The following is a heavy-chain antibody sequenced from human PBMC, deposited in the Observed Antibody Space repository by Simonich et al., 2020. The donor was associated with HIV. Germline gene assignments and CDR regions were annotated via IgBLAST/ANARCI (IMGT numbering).Heavy chain of an antibody. CDR2: ISQSGST. Sequence: QVHLQQWGAGLLKPSETLSLTCAVYGGSFSGYFWSWSRQPPGKGLEWIGEISQSGSTDNNPPLKRRVTISVDTSKNQFSLKLSSGTAADTAMYYCARRPPITGRGFDIWGQGTMVTVSS. D-gene: IGHD3-10*01. CDR3: ARRPPITGRGFDI. J-gene: IGHJ3*02. V-gene: IGHV4-34*01. CDR1: GGSFSGYF.